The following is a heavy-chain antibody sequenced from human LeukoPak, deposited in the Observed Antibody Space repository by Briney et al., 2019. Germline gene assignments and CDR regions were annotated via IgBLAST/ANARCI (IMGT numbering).Heavy chain of an antibody. CDR3: ARHLTASNFPFDY. J-gene: IGHJ4*02. Sequence: PSETLSLTCTGSGGSISSYYWSWIRQAPGKGLEWIGYIYYSGSTSYNASLKSRVTISVDTSKNQFSLKLNSVTAADTAVYYCARHLTASNFPFDYWGQGTLVTVSS. CDR1: GGSISSYY. CDR2: IYYSGST. V-gene: IGHV4-59*08. D-gene: IGHD2-21*02.